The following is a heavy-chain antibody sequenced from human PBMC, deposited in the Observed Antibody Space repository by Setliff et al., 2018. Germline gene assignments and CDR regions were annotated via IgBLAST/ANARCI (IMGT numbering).Heavy chain of an antibody. CDR1: GFSFNTYG. CDR2: VQFDGSNK. D-gene: IGHD1-1*01. J-gene: IGHJ4*03. V-gene: IGHV3-30*02. CDR3: AKVKKQLIRGSGFDL. Sequence: GGSLRLSCAASGFSFNTYGMHWVRQAPGEGLEWVAFVQFDGSNKYYADSVLGRFTISRDNSKNTAFLQMNSLRVEDTGFYYCAKVKKQLIRGSGFDLWGQGTMVTVSS.